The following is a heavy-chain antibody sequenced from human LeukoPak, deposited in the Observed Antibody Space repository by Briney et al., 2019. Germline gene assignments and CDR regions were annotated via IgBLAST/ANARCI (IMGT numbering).Heavy chain of an antibody. CDR3: ASCDTPTSDVFDI. J-gene: IGHJ3*02. CDR1: EYTFTSYY. Sequence: ASVKVSCKASEYTFTSYYMHWVRQAPGQGLEWMGIINPRGGSTSYAQKFQGRVTMTRDTSTSTVYMELSSLRSEDTAVYYCASCDTPTSDVFDIWGQGTMVTVSS. V-gene: IGHV1-46*01. CDR2: INPRGGST. D-gene: IGHD5-18*01.